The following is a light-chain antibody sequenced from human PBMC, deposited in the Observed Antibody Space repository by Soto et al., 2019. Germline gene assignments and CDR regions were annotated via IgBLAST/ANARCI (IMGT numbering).Light chain of an antibody. CDR1: SSDVGGYNY. V-gene: IGLV2-14*01. CDR3: SSYTSSSTYV. Sequence: QSVLTQPASVSGSPGQLITISCTGTSSDVGGYNYVSWYQQHPGKAPKLMIYEVSNRPSGVSNRFSGSKSGNTASLTISGLQAEDEADYYCSSYTSSSTYVFGTGTKVTVL. CDR2: EVS. J-gene: IGLJ1*01.